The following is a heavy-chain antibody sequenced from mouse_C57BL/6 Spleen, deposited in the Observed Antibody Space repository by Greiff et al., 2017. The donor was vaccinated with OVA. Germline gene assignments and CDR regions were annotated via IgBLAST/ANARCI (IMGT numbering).Heavy chain of an antibody. Sequence: EVQLQQSGPELVKPGASVKISCKASGYTFTDYYMNWVKQSHGKSLEWIGDINPNNGGTSYNQKFKGKATLTVDKSSSTAYMELRSLTSEDSAVYYCARSFITTVVGSYFDYWGQGTTLTVSS. CDR2: INPNNGGT. CDR1: GYTFTDYY. V-gene: IGHV1-26*01. J-gene: IGHJ2*01. CDR3: ARSFITTVVGSYFDY. D-gene: IGHD1-1*01.